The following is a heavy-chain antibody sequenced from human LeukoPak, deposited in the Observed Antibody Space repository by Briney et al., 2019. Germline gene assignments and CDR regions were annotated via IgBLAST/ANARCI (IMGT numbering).Heavy chain of an antibody. V-gene: IGHV3-23*01. D-gene: IGHD6-19*01. CDR3: AKGSQWLLRGGAYFDY. Sequence: GGSLRLACAAAAFSFSSYAMSWVRQAQGKGLEWVSAISGSGGTTYYADSVRGRFTISRDSSKNTLYARMNSLRADDTAIYYCAKGSQWLLRGGAYFDYWGQGTLVTVSS. CDR1: AFSFSSYA. CDR2: ISGSGGTT. J-gene: IGHJ4*02.